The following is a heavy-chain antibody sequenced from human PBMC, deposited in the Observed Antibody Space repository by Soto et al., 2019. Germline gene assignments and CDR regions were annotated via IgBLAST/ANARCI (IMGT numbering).Heavy chain of an antibody. J-gene: IGHJ6*02. CDR1: GYTFTSYA. Sequence: QVQLVQSGAEVKKPGASVKVSCKASGYTFTSYAMHWVRQAPGQRLEWMGWINAGNGNTKYSQKFQGRVTITRDTSASTAYMELSSLRSEDTAVYYCARVDIAYYHYGMDVWGQGTTVTVSS. CDR3: ARVDIAYYHYGMDV. V-gene: IGHV1-3*01. D-gene: IGHD2-2*03. CDR2: INAGNGNT.